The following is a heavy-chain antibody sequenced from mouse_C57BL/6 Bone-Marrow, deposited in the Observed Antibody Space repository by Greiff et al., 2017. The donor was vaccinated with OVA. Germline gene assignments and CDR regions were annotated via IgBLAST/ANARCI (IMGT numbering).Heavy chain of an antibody. CDR3: TTPGGRPWFAY. Sequence: EVQLQQSGAELVRPGASVKLSCTASGFNIKDDYMHWVKQRPEQGLEWIGWIDPENGDTEYASKFQGKATITADTSSNTAYLQLSSLTSEDTAVYYCTTPGGRPWFAYWGQGTLVTVSA. CDR1: GFNIKDDY. CDR2: IDPENGDT. J-gene: IGHJ3*01. V-gene: IGHV14-4*01.